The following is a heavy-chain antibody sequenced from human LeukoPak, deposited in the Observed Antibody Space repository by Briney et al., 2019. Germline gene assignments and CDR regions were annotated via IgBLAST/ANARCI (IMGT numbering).Heavy chain of an antibody. CDR3: ATNGVWAFDI. V-gene: IGHV3-7*02. Sequence: PGGSLRLSCAASGLRFGSYWMGWVRQAPGRGLEWVAQIKEDGSKKEYVESVKGRFTISRDNAKNSLYLQMISLRDGDTAAYYCATNGVWAFDIWGQGTMVTVSS. J-gene: IGHJ3*02. CDR2: IKEDGSKK. D-gene: IGHD4-17*01. CDR1: GLRFGSYW.